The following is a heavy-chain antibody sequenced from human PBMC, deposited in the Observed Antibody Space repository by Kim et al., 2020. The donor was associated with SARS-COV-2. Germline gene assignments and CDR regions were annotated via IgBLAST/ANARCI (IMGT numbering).Heavy chain of an antibody. V-gene: IGHV1-18*01. Sequence: ASVKVSCKAYGYTFTNFGISWVRQAPGQGLEWMGWISGDSRETNYAEKFRGRVTMTTDTSTSTAYLELRSLRSDDTAIYYCARDYLINTGFDCFDPWGQGTLVTVSS. CDR2: ISGDSRET. CDR3: ARDYLINTGFDCFDP. CDR1: GYTFTNFG. J-gene: IGHJ5*02. D-gene: IGHD3-10*01.